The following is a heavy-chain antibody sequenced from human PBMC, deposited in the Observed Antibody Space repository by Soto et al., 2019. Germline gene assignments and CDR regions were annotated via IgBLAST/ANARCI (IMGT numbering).Heavy chain of an antibody. CDR1: GGSINSDY. V-gene: IGHV4-59*12. J-gene: IGHJ6*02. CDR3: ARDHGWLFYGMDV. D-gene: IGHD3-22*01. Sequence: SETLSLTCTVSGGSINSDYWSWIRQPPGKGLEWIGYIFYSGYTKHDPSLKSRVTISVDTSKNQFSLKLSSVTAADTAVYYCARDHGWLFYGMDVWGQGTTVTVSS. CDR2: IFYSGYT.